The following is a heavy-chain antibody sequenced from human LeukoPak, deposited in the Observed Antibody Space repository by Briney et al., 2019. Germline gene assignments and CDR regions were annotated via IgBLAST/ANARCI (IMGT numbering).Heavy chain of an antibody. CDR3: ARGVPYDSWSGPHYSDY. J-gene: IGHJ4*02. V-gene: IGHV3-7*01. CDR1: RFTLSTYW. CDR2: IKQDGSQK. D-gene: IGHD3-3*01. Sequence: GGSLRLSCAASRFTLSTYWMSWVRQAPGKGLEWVAHIKQDGSQKYYVDSVKGRFTISRDSAKNSLYLRMNSLRAEDTAVYYCARGVPYDSWSGPHYSDYWGQGTLVTVSS.